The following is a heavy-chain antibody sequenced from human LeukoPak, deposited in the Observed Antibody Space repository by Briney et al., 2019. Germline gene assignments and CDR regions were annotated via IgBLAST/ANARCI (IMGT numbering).Heavy chain of an antibody. D-gene: IGHD2-15*01. CDR2: FDPEDGET. CDR3: ATFPYYCSGGSCPHSFDY. V-gene: IGHV1-24*01. Sequence: ASVKVSCKVSGYTLTELSMHWVRQAPGKGLEWMGGFDPEDGETIYAQKFRGRVTMTEDTSTDTAYVELSSLRSEDTAVYYCATFPYYCSGGSCPHSFDYWGQGTLVTVSS. CDR1: GYTLTELS. J-gene: IGHJ4*02.